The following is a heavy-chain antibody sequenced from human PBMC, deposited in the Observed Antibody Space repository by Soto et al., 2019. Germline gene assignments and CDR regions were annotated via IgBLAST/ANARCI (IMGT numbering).Heavy chain of an antibody. V-gene: IGHV1-58*01. J-gene: IGHJ6*02. Sequence: WVRQARGQRLEWIGWIVVGRGNTNYAQKFQERVTITRDMSTSTAYMELSSLRSEDTAVYYCAAAPTVTTRFDYYYYHGMDVWGQGTTVTVSS. D-gene: IGHD4-17*01. CDR2: IVVGRGNT. CDR3: AAAPTVTTRFDYYYYHGMDV.